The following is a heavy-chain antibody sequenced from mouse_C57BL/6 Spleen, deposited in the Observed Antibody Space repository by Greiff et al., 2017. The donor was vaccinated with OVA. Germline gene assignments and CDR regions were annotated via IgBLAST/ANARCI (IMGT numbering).Heavy chain of an antibody. CDR3: ARSHYGSRGRFAY. V-gene: IGHV1-69*01. J-gene: IGHJ3*01. D-gene: IGHD1-1*01. Sequence: QVQLQQSGAELVMPGASVKLSCKASGYTFTSYWMHWVKQRPGQGLEWIGEIDPSDSYTNYNQKFKGKSTLTVDKSSSTAYMQLSSLTSEDSAVYYCARSHYGSRGRFAYWGQGTLVTVSA. CDR1: GYTFTSYW. CDR2: IDPSDSYT.